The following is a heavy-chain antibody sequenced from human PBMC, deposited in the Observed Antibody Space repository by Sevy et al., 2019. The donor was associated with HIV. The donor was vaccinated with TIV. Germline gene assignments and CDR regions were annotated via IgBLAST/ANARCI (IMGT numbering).Heavy chain of an antibody. V-gene: IGHV3-53*01. J-gene: IGHJ6*02. CDR2: LFSSGST. CDR3: ARDRRLGVSGRDGYVVDV. D-gene: IGHD3-3*01. Sequence: GGSLRLSCVASGFTVSSSYMSWVRQAPGKGLEWVSALFSSGSTYYADSVKGRFTVSRDNSKNTLYLQMNSLRAEDTAVYYCARDRRLGVSGRDGYVVDVWGQGTMVTVSS. CDR1: GFTVSSSY.